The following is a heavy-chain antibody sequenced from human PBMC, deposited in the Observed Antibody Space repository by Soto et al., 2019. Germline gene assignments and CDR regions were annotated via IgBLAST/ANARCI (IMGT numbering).Heavy chain of an antibody. V-gene: IGHV3-21*01. CDR1: GFAFSSYT. Sequence: EVQLVESGGGLVKPGGSLRLSCAASGFAFSSYTMNWVRQAPGKGLERVSSISGGGDYIYYTGSVKGRFSISRDNAKNSLYLQMDSLRAEDTAVYYCASLSRFALDYWGQGTLVTVSS. J-gene: IGHJ4*01. D-gene: IGHD3-10*01. CDR2: ISGGGDYI. CDR3: ASLSRFALDY.